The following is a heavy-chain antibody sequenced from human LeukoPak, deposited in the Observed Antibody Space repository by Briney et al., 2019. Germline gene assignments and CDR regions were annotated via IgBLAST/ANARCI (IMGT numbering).Heavy chain of an antibody. CDR2: IYYSGST. CDR1: GGSISSGDYY. CDR3: ARVAEGYCSGGSCYDYYFDC. Sequence: TLSLTCTVSGGSISSGDYYWSWIRQPPGKGLEWIGYIYYSGSTYYNPSLKSRVTISVDTSKNQFSLKLSSVTAADTAVYYCARVAEGYCSGGSCYDYYFDCWGQGTLVTVSS. V-gene: IGHV4-30-4*01. J-gene: IGHJ4*02. D-gene: IGHD2-15*01.